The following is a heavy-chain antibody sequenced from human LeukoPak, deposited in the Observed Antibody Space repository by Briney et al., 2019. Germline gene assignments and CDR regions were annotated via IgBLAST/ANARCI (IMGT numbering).Heavy chain of an antibody. V-gene: IGHV4-34*01. Sequence: SETLSLTCTVSGGSINSYYWSWIRQPPGKGLEWIGEINHSGSTNYNPSLKSRVTISVDTSKNQFSLKLSSVTAADTAVYYCARRKRASCLDYWGQGTLVTVSS. D-gene: IGHD2-2*01. CDR1: GGSINSYY. CDR2: INHSGST. J-gene: IGHJ4*02. CDR3: ARRKRASCLDY.